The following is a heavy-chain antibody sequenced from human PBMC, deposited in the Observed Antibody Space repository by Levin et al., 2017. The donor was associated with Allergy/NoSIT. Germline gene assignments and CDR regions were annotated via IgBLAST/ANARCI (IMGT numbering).Heavy chain of an antibody. Sequence: LSLTCAASGFTFRSYGIHWVRQAPGKGLEWVGVISFDGSNEYYGDCVKGRFTISRDNSENTVYLQMNSLRTEDTAMYYCARDTCTSTSCYMGDYWGQGTRVTVSS. V-gene: IGHV3-30*03. J-gene: IGHJ4*02. D-gene: IGHD2-2*02. CDR1: GFTFRSYG. CDR3: ARDTCTSTSCYMGDY. CDR2: ISFDGSNE.